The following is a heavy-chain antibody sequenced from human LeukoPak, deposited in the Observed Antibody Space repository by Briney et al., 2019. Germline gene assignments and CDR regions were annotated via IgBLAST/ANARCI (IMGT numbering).Heavy chain of an antibody. Sequence: GGSVSLFCAASGFTFSRYDMRWVRHAPGEGLEWVSDISGSGGSTYYADSVKGRFTISRDNSKNTMYLQMNSLRAEDTAVYYCAKVEETVTTFSLYYYFDYGGQGTRVTVSS. CDR2: ISGSGGST. J-gene: IGHJ4*02. CDR3: AKVEETVTTFSLYYYFDY. V-gene: IGHV3-23*01. CDR1: GFTFSRYD. D-gene: IGHD4-17*01.